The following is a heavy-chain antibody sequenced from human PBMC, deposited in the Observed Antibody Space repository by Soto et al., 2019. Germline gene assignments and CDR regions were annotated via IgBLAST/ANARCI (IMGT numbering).Heavy chain of an antibody. CDR3: AKYRRTEAEGFTLDY. J-gene: IGHJ4*02. V-gene: IGHV4-59*02. CDR1: VDSVNNYY. CDR2: IYYTGIT. Sequence: SETLSLTCTVSVDSVNNYYWSWIRQPPGKRLEWIGYIYYTGITTYNPSLESRVTMSVDTSKNQFSLKLSSVNAADTAVYYCAKYRRTEAEGFTLDYWGRGTLVTVSS. D-gene: IGHD6-13*01.